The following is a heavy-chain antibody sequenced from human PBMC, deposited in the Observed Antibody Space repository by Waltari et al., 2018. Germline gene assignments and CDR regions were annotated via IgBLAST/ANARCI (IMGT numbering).Heavy chain of an antibody. D-gene: IGHD6-19*01. Sequence: QVQLQQWGAGLWKPSETLSLTCAVYGGSFSGYYWSWIRQPPGKGLEWIGEINHSGSTNYNPSLKSRVTISVDTSKNQFSLKLSSVTAADTAVYYCATTGIAVAGTGDAFDIWGQGTMVTVSS. J-gene: IGHJ3*02. CDR3: ATTGIAVAGTGDAFDI. V-gene: IGHV4-34*01. CDR1: GGSFSGYY. CDR2: INHSGST.